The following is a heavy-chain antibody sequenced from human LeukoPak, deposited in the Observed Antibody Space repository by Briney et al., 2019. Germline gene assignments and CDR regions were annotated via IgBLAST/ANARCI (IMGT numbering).Heavy chain of an antibody. J-gene: IGHJ2*01. CDR1: GYTFINYG. Sequence: ASVKVSCKASGYTFINYGISWVRQAPGQGLEWMGWISAHNGNTNYAQKVQGRVTMTADISTSTAYMELRSPRSDDTAVYYCARLDTDMVYWYSDLWGRGTLVTVSS. V-gene: IGHV1-18*01. D-gene: IGHD5-18*01. CDR2: ISAHNGNT. CDR3: ARLDTDMVYWYSDL.